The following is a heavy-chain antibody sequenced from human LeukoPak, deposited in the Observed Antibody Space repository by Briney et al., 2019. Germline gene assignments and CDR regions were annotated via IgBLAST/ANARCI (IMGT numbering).Heavy chain of an antibody. CDR1: GFSFSSYA. CDR3: ARDGLDYGGNSDYFDY. D-gene: IGHD4-23*01. Sequence: PGRSLRLSCAASGFSFSSYAMNWVRQAPGKGLEWVSYISSSSSTIYYADSVKGRFTISRDNAKNSLYLQMNSLRAEDTAVYYCARDGLDYGGNSDYFDYWGQGTLVTVSS. V-gene: IGHV3-48*04. J-gene: IGHJ4*02. CDR2: ISSSSSTI.